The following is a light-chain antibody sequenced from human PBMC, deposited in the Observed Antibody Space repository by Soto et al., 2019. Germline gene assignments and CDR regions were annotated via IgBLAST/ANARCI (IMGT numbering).Light chain of an antibody. V-gene: IGKV3-20*01. CDR3: QQYGSSPWT. J-gene: IGKJ1*01. Sequence: EIVLTQSPATLSLSPGERATLSCRASQSVSSSYLAWYQQKPGQAPRPLIYGASSRAIGIPARFSGSGSGTDFTLTISRLEPEDFAVYYCQQYGSSPWTFGQGTKVEIK. CDR1: QSVSSSY. CDR2: GAS.